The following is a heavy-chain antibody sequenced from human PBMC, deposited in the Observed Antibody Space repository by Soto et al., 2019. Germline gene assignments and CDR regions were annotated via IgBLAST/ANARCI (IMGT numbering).Heavy chain of an antibody. J-gene: IGHJ4*02. CDR3: AREVLWSRYFDY. Sequence: QVQLVESGGGVVQPGRSVRLSCAASGFIFSNYVMYWVRQAPGKGLEWVAFMSYDGTTKYYADSVKGRFTISRDNSKNTLYLQMNNLRPEDTGLYYCAREVLWSRYFDYWGQGTLGTVSS. D-gene: IGHD2-21*01. CDR1: GFIFSNYV. CDR2: MSYDGTTK. V-gene: IGHV3-30-3*01.